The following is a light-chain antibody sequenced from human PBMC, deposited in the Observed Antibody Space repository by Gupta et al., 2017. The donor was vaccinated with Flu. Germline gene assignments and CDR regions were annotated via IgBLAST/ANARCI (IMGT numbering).Light chain of an antibody. J-gene: IGLJ2*01. CDR1: SHRHSY. Sequence: GRTVRITCHGDSHRHSYASWYQQKPGQAPILVIYAENIRPSGIPDRFSGSSSGNTASLTITGAQAEDEADYYCNSRDSSDNHQAVFGGGTKLTVL. V-gene: IGLV3-19*01. CDR2: AEN. CDR3: NSRDSSDNHQAV.